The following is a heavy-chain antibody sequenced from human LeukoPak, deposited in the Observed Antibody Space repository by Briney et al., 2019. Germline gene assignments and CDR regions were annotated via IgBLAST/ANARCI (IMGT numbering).Heavy chain of an antibody. J-gene: IGHJ4*02. Sequence: GGSLRLSCAASGFTVSSNYMSWVRQAPGKGLEWVSAIYSGGSTYYADSVKGRFTISRDNSKNTLYLQMNSLRAEDTAVYYCAREVPYYYDSSGYYDGWGQGTLVTVSS. CDR1: GFTVSSNY. D-gene: IGHD3-22*01. CDR2: IYSGGST. V-gene: IGHV3-53*01. CDR3: AREVPYYYDSSGYYDG.